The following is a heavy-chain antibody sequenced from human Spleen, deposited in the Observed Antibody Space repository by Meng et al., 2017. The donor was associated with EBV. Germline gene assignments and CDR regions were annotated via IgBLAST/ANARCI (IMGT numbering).Heavy chain of an antibody. V-gene: IGHV3-74*03. CDR1: GFGRSGYW. D-gene: IGHD7-27*01. J-gene: IGHJ4*02. CDR3: ARALGRDENDY. Sequence: VPLGESGGGFVQSGGSLRLSCAGSGFGRSGYWMHWVRQAPGKGLVWVSCINSDGSTTTYADSVRGRFAISRDNTKNTLYLQMNSLRAEDTAVYYCARALGRDENDYWGQGTLVTVSS. CDR2: INSDGSTT.